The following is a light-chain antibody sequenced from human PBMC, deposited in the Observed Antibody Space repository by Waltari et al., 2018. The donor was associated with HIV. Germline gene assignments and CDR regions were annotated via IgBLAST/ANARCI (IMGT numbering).Light chain of an antibody. Sequence: QSVLTQPPSASGTPGQRVTISCSGSSSNIGSNYVYWYQQLPGTAPKLLNYMNNQRPSGVPDRFSGSKSGTSASLAISGLRSEDEADYYCAAWDDSLSGWVFGGGTKLTVL. CDR1: SSNIGSNY. J-gene: IGLJ3*02. CDR3: AAWDDSLSGWV. CDR2: MNN. V-gene: IGLV1-47*01.